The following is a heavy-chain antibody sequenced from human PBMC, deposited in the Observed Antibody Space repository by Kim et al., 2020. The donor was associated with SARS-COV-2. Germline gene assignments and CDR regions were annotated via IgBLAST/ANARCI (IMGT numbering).Heavy chain of an antibody. CDR3: ARVDVWGSYRSNWFDP. D-gene: IGHD3-16*02. CDR1: GGSISSSSYY. Sequence: SETLSLTCTVSGGSISSSSYYWGWIRQPPGKGLEWIGSIYYSGSTYYNPSLKSRVTISVDTSKNQFSLKLSSVTAADTAVYYCARVDVWGSYRSNWFDPWGQGTLVTVSS. J-gene: IGHJ5*02. V-gene: IGHV4-39*01. CDR2: IYYSGST.